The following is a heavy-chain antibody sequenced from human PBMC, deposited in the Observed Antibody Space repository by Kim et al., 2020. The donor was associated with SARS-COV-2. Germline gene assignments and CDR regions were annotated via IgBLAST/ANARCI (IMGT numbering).Heavy chain of an antibody. J-gene: IGHJ1*01. CDR3: ARDRGDYDFWSGYYTEYFQH. V-gene: IGHV3-11*05. D-gene: IGHD3-3*01. Sequence: RFTISRDNAKNSLYLQMNSLRAEDTAVYYCARDRGDYDFWSGYYTEYFQHWGQGTLVTVSS.